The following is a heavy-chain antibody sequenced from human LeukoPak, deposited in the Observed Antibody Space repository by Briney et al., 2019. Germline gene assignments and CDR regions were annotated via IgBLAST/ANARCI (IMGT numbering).Heavy chain of an antibody. D-gene: IGHD4-17*01. J-gene: IGHJ4*02. CDR2: ISSVTSYI. CDR1: GFTFSSYA. V-gene: IGHV3-21*06. CDR3: ARSYGDYGGDY. Sequence: GGSLRLSCAASGFTFSSYAMSWVRQAPGKGLEWVSSISSVTSYIDYADSVKGRFTISRDNAKNSLYLQMNSLRAEDTAVYYCARSYGDYGGDYWGQGTLVTVSS.